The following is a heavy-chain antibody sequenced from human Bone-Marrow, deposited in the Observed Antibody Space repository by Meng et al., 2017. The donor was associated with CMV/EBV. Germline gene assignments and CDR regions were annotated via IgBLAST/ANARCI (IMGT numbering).Heavy chain of an antibody. CDR3: AIFPMLRAAPGFY. CDR1: GFTFSSNY. D-gene: IGHD3-10*01. V-gene: IGHV3-66*01. CDR2: IYSGGST. Sequence: SCAASGFTFSSNYMSWVRQAPGKGLEWVSVIYSGGSTYYADSVKGRFTISRDNSKNTLYLQMNSLRAEDTAVYYCAIFPMLRAAPGFYWGQGTLVTVSS. J-gene: IGHJ4*02.